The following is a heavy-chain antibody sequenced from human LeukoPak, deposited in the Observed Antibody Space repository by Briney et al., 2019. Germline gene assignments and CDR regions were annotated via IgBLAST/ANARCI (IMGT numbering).Heavy chain of an antibody. J-gene: IGHJ5*01. Sequence: PGGSLRLSCAASGFTFSGYWMHWVRQAPGKGLVWVSRINSDGYSITYADSVKGQFTISRDNAKNTLYLQMNSLMAEDTAVYFCTRAGYSSGFDSWGQGTLVTVSS. D-gene: IGHD6-19*01. CDR1: GFTFSGYW. CDR3: TRAGYSSGFDS. CDR2: INSDGYSI. V-gene: IGHV3-74*03.